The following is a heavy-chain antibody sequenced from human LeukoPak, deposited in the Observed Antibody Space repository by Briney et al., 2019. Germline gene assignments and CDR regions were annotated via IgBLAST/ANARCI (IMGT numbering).Heavy chain of an antibody. V-gene: IGHV4-4*07. D-gene: IGHD4-23*01. CDR3: AREVRGNPTHFDY. CDR1: GGSISTYY. CDR2: IYTSGST. J-gene: IGHJ4*02. Sequence: SETLSLTCTVSGGSISTYYWSWIRQPAGKGLEWIGRIYTSGSTNYNPSLKSRVTISVDKSKNQFSLKLSSVTAADTAVYYCAREVRGNPTHFDYWGQGTLVTVSS.